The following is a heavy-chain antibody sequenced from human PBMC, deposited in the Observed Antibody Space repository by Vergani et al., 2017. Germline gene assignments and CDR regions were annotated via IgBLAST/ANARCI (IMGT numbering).Heavy chain of an antibody. CDR2: IYSTGST. D-gene: IGHD2-21*01. CDR1: GDSISSGVYY. V-gene: IGHV4-31*03. Sequence: QVQLQESGPGLVKPSQTLSLTCSVSGDSISSGVYYWNWIRQHPGKGLEWIGYIYSTGSTPHNPSLRRRINMSVDTSKNQFSLELNSVTAADTAMYYCAKMGGYDEGDSFRIGYFDSWGPGILVTVSS. CDR3: AKMGGYDEGDSFRIGYFDS. J-gene: IGHJ4*02.